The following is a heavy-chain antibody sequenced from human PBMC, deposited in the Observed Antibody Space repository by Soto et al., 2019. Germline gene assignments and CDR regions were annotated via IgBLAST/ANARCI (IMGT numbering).Heavy chain of an antibody. D-gene: IGHD3-9*01. V-gene: IGHV4-59*01. CDR1: GGSISSYY. CDR2: IYYSGST. Sequence: SETLSLTCTVSGGSISSYYWSWIRQPPGKGLEWIGYIYYSGSTNYNPSLKSRVTISVDTSKNQFSLKLSSVTAADTAVYYCAREGDVLTGYYMSWFDPWGQGTLVTVSS. CDR3: AREGDVLTGYYMSWFDP. J-gene: IGHJ5*02.